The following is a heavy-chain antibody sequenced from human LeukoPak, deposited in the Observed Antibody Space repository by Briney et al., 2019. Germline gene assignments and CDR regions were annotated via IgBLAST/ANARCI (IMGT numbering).Heavy chain of an antibody. V-gene: IGHV4-34*01. D-gene: IGHD3-22*01. Sequence: SETLSLTCAVYGGSFSDYYWTWIRQPPGKGLEWIGEINHSGNTNYNPSLKSRVTISVDTSRNQFSLNLSSLTAADTAVYYCARTLGSYDTSGYYWSIDTWGQGTLVTVSS. CDR3: ARTLGSYDTSGYYWSIDT. CDR1: GGSFSDYY. J-gene: IGHJ5*02. CDR2: INHSGNT.